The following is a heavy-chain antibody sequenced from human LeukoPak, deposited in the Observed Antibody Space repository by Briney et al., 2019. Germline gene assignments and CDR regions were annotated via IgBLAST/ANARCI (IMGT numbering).Heavy chain of an antibody. CDR2: MNPNSGNT. Sequence: VASVKVSCKASGYTFSSYDVNWVRQATGQGLEWMGWMNPNSGNTGYAQEFQGRVTMTRNTSTSTAYMEVSGLRSEDTAVYYCARAPSPTSYGMDVWGQGTTVTVSS. V-gene: IGHV1-8*01. D-gene: IGHD2-2*01. CDR3: ARAPSPTSYGMDV. J-gene: IGHJ6*02. CDR1: GYTFSSYD.